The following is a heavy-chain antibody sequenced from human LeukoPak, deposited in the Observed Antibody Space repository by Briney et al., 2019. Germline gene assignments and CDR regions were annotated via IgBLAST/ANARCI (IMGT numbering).Heavy chain of an antibody. Sequence: PGGSLRLSCATSGFTFSDYSMNWVRQAPGKGLEWVSYISETGRTIYYADSVKGRFTTSRDNAKNSLYLQMNSLRAEDTAVYYCARVKNSNRFYYYYYYYMDVWGKGTTVTVSS. D-gene: IGHD4-11*01. V-gene: IGHV3-48*01. CDR2: ISETGRTI. CDR3: ARVKNSNRFYYYYYYYMDV. J-gene: IGHJ6*03. CDR1: GFTFSDYS.